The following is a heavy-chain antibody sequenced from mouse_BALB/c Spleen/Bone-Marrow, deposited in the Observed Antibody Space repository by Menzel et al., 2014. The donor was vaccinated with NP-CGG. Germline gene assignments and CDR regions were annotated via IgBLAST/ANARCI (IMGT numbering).Heavy chain of an antibody. V-gene: IGHV14-3*02. CDR3: ARSRDYGSSYYAMDC. J-gene: IGHJ4*01. D-gene: IGHD1-1*01. Sequence: VQLQQSGAELVKPGASVKLSRTASGFNIKDTYMHWVKQRPEQGLEWIGRIDPANGNTKYDPKFQGKATITADTSSNTAYLQLSSLPSEDTAVYYCARSRDYGSSYYAMDCWGQGTSVTVSS. CDR1: GFNIKDTY. CDR2: IDPANGNT.